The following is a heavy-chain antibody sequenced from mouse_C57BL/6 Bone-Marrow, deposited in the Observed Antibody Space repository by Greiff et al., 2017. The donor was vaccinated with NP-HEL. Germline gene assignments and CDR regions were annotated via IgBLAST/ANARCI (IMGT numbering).Heavy chain of an antibody. J-gene: IGHJ2*01. CDR1: GFTFTDYY. D-gene: IGHD2-3*01. CDR2: IRNKANGYTT. CDR3: ARGGWLLPFDY. Sequence: EVQVVESGGGLVQPGGSLSLSCAASGFTFTDYYMSWVRQPPGNALEWLGFIRNKANGYTTEYSASVKGRFTISRDNSRSILYLQMNALRAEDSATYYCARGGWLLPFDYWGQGTTLTVSS. V-gene: IGHV7-3*01.